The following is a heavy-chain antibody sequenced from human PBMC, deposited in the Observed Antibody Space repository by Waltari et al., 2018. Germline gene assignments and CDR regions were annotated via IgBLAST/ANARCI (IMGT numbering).Heavy chain of an antibody. V-gene: IGHV3-7*01. J-gene: IGHJ3*02. CDR1: GFTFSSYW. CDR2: IKQDGSEK. CDR3: ARERLTDAFDI. D-gene: IGHD7-27*01. Sequence: EVQLVESGGGLVQPGGSLRLSCAASGFTFSSYWMSWVRQAPGKGLEWVANIKQDGSEKYYVDSVKGRFTISRDNAKNSLYLKMNSLRAEDTAVYYCARERLTDAFDIWGQGTMVTVSS.